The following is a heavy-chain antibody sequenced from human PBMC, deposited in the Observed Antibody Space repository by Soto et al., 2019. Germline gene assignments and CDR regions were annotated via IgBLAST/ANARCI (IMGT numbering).Heavy chain of an antibody. CDR1: GGSISSSSYY. D-gene: IGHD1-26*01. CDR3: ARLWYSGSYYYYYGMDV. J-gene: IGHJ6*02. V-gene: IGHV4-39*01. Sequence: PSETLSLTCTVSGGSISSSSYYWGWIRQPPGKGLEWIGSIYYSGSTYYNPSLKSRVTISVDTSKNQFSLKLSSVTAADTAVYYCARLWYSGSYYYYYGMDVWGQGTTVTVSS. CDR2: IYYSGST.